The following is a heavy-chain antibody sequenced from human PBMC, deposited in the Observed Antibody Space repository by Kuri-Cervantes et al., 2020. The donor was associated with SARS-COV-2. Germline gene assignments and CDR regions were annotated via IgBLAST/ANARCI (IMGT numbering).Heavy chain of an antibody. V-gene: IGHV4-59*08. CDR2: IYYSGST. J-gene: IGHJ4*02. Sequence: SETLSLTCTVSGGSISSSYWSWIRQPPGKGLEWIGYIYYSGSTNYNPSLKSRVTISVDTSKNQFSLKLSSVTAADTAVYYCARQGDRGYSYGEFDYWGQGTLVTVSS. CDR1: GGSISSSY. D-gene: IGHD5-18*01. CDR3: ARQGDRGYSYGEFDY.